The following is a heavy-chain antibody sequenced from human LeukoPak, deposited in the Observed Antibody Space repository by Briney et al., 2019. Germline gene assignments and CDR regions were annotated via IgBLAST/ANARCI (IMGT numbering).Heavy chain of an antibody. D-gene: IGHD2-21*02. Sequence: GGSLRLSCAASGFTVSSNYMSWVRQAPGKGLEWVSSISSSSSYIYYADSVKGRFTISRDNAKNSLYLQMNSLRAEDTAVYYCARGLYCGGDCSSMGPDYWGQGTLVTVSS. J-gene: IGHJ4*02. V-gene: IGHV3-21*01. CDR3: ARGLYCGGDCSSMGPDY. CDR1: GFTVSSNY. CDR2: ISSSSSYI.